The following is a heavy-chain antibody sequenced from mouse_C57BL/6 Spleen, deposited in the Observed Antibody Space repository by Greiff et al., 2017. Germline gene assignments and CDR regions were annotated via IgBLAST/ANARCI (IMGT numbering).Heavy chain of an antibody. D-gene: IGHD1-1*02. V-gene: IGHV1-63*01. Sequence: QVQLQQSGAELVRPGTSVKMSCKASGYTFTNYWIGWAKQRPGHGLEWIGDIYPGGGYTNYNEKFKGKATLTADKSSSTAYVQFSSLTSEDSAIYYCARKDYGPYFDYWGQGTTLTVSS. CDR2: IYPGGGYT. CDR3: ARKDYGPYFDY. CDR1: GYTFTNYW. J-gene: IGHJ2*01.